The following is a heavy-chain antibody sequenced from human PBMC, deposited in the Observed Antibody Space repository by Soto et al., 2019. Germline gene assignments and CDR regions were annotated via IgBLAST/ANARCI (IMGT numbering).Heavy chain of an antibody. CDR1: GFTFSSYA. Sequence: GGSLRLSCAASGFTFSSYAMSWVRQAPGKGLEWVSAISGSGGSTYYADSVKGRFTISRDNSKNTLYLQMNSLRAEDTAIYYCAKSPNFYCSSPNCYKFYFDFWGQGALVTVS. J-gene: IGHJ4*02. CDR2: ISGSGGST. D-gene: IGHD2-2*02. V-gene: IGHV3-23*01. CDR3: AKSPNFYCSSPNCYKFYFDF.